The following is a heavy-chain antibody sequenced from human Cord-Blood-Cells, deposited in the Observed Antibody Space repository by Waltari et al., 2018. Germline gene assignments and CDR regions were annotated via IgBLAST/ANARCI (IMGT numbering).Heavy chain of an antibody. V-gene: IGHV4-38-2*02. Sequence: QVQLQESGPGLVKPSETLSLTCTVSGYSISSGYYWGWIRQPPGKGLAWIGSIYHSGSTYYNPSLKSRVTISVDTSKNQFSLKLSSVTAADTAVYYCASGVVVPANYWFDPWGQGTPVTVSS. CDR3: ASGVVVPANYWFDP. D-gene: IGHD2-2*01. CDR1: GYSISSGYY. CDR2: IYHSGST. J-gene: IGHJ5*02.